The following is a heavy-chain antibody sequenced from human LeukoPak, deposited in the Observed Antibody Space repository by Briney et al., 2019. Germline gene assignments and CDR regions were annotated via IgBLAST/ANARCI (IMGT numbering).Heavy chain of an antibody. J-gene: IGHJ4*02. CDR2: GSSKANNYAT. Sequence: GGSLKLSCAASGFTFSGSPMHWVRQASGKGLEWVGRGSSKANNYATAYAASVKGRFTISRDNAKSSLFLQMNSLRDEDTAVYYCARGRGCSSTSCYPDYWGQGTLVTVSS. V-gene: IGHV3-73*01. CDR3: ARGRGCSSTSCYPDY. CDR1: GFTFSGSP. D-gene: IGHD2-2*01.